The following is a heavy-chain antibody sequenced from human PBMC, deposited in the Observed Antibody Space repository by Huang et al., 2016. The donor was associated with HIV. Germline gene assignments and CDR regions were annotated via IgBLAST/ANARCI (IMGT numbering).Heavy chain of an antibody. CDR3: ARHDGARPGWVDN. Sequence: EVQLVQSGAEVKKPGESLKISCKGSGYMFTKYWIGWVRQMPGKGLEWMGIIYPGDSDTRYSPSFRGQVTISADKSITTASLHWSSLKASDTAIYYCARHDGARPGWVDNWGQGTLVTVSS. CDR2: IYPGDSDT. D-gene: IGHD4-17*01. CDR1: GYMFTKYW. V-gene: IGHV5-51*01. J-gene: IGHJ5*02.